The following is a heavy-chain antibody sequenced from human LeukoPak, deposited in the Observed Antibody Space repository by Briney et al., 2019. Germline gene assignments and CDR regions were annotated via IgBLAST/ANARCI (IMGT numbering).Heavy chain of an antibody. CDR1: GYTFTRYD. CDR3: ARAATGWLLHNWFDP. D-gene: IGHD5-24*01. J-gene: IGHJ5*02. V-gene: IGHV1-8*01. CDR2: MNPNSGNT. Sequence: GASVKVSCKASGYTFTRYDINWVRQATGQALEWMGWMNPNSGNTGYAQKFQGRVTMTRNTSISTAYMELSSLRSEDTAVYYCARAATGWLLHNWFDPWGQGTLVTVSS.